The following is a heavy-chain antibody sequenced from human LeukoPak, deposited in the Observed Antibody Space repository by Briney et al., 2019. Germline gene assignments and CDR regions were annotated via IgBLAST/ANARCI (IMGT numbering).Heavy chain of an antibody. D-gene: IGHD3-3*01. V-gene: IGHV4-30-4*08. J-gene: IGHJ6*03. CDR2: IYYSGST. CDR3: ARVDGDFWSHYYMDV. Sequence: SQTLSLTCTVSGGSIRSGDYYWSWIRQPPGKGLEWVGYIYYSGSTYYNPSLKSRVTTSVYTSKNQFSLKLSSVTAAGTAVYYCARVDGDFWSHYYMDVWGKGTTVTVSS. CDR1: GGSIRSGDYY.